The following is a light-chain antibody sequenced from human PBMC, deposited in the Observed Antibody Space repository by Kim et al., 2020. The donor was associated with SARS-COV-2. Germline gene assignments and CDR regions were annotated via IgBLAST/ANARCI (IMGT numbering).Light chain of an antibody. J-gene: IGLJ3*02. V-gene: IGLV1-40*01. CDR2: GDI. CDR1: SSNIGAGFA. Sequence: QSVLTQPPSVSGAPGQRVTISCTGNSSNIGAGFAVHWYQQLPGTAPKVLIYGDINRPSGVPDRFSGSKSGTSASLAITGLQAEDEADYYCQSYDSSLRGVFGGGTQLTVL. CDR3: QSYDSSLRGV.